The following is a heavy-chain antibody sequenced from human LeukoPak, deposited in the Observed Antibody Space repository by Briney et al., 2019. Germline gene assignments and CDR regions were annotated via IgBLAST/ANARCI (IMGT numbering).Heavy chain of an antibody. CDR3: ARGLTTVTDYGMDV. Sequence: QPGGSLRLSCAASGFTVSSNYMSWVRQAPGKGLEWASVIYSGGSTYYADSVKGRFTISRDNSKNTLYLQMNSLRAEDTAVYYCARGLTTVTDYGMDVWGQGTTVTVSS. J-gene: IGHJ6*02. CDR1: GFTVSSNY. V-gene: IGHV3-66*01. D-gene: IGHD4-17*01. CDR2: IYSGGST.